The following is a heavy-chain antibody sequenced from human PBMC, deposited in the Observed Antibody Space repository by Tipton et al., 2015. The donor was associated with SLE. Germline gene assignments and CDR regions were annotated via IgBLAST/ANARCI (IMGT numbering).Heavy chain of an antibody. Sequence: SLRLSCAASGFTFSSYGMHWVRQAPGKGLEWVAVIWYDGSNKYYADSVKGRFTISRDNSKNTLYLQMNSLRAEDTAVYYCAKGGAGGLFFDSWGQGTLVTVSS. V-gene: IGHV3-33*06. CDR3: AKGGAGGLFFDS. CDR2: IWYDGSNK. D-gene: IGHD3/OR15-3a*01. J-gene: IGHJ4*02. CDR1: GFTFSSYG.